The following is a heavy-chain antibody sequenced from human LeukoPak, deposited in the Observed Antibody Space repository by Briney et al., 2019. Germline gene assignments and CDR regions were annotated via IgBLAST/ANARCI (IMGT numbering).Heavy chain of an antibody. V-gene: IGHV3-23*01. D-gene: IGHD3-10*01. J-gene: IGHJ4*02. CDR2: ISGSGGST. CDR1: GFTFSTYA. CDR3: AKLGGSGSYV. Sequence: GGSLRLSCAASGFTFSTYAMSWVRQAPGKGLEWVSAISGSGGSTYYADSVRGRFTISRDNSKNTLYLQMNSLRAEDTAVYHCAKLGGSGSYVWGQGTLVTVSS.